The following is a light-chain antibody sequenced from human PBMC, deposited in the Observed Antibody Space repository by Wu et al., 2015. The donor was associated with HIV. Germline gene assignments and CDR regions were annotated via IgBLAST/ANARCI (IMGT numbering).Light chain of an antibody. Sequence: DIQMTQSPSTLSASVGDRVTITCRASESLSSRLAWYQQKPGKAPQLLIYWSSTLESGVPSRFSGSGSDTEFTLTISSLPPDDFATYYCQQYISYSAWTFGQGTKVEIK. CDR1: ESLSSR. CDR2: WSS. J-gene: IGKJ1*01. V-gene: IGKV1-5*03. CDR3: QQYISYSAWT.